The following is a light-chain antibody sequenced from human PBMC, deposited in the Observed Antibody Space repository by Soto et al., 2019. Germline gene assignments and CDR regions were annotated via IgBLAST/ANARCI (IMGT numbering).Light chain of an antibody. CDR3: QQVSSYPLT. J-gene: IGKJ4*01. CDR1: QTVRNNY. Sequence: EFVLTQSKGTLSLSPGERSTLSCKASQTVRNNYLAWYQQKPGQAPRLLIYDASSRATGIPDRFSGGGSGTDFTLTISRLEPEDFAVYYCQQVSSYPLTFGGGTXVXIK. CDR2: DAS. V-gene: IGKV3-20*01.